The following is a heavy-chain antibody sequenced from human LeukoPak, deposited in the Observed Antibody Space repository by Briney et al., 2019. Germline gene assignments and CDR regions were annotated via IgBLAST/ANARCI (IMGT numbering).Heavy chain of an antibody. J-gene: IGHJ3*02. CDR2: IYYSGST. CDR1: GGSISSSSYY. Sequence: SETLSLTCTVSGGSISSSSYYWGWIRQPPGKGLEWIGSIYYSGSTYYNPSLKSRVTISVDTSKNQFSLKLSSVTAADTAVYYCASHFSSVDAFDIWGQGTMVTVSS. CDR3: ASHFSSVDAFDI. V-gene: IGHV4-39*01. D-gene: IGHD3-22*01.